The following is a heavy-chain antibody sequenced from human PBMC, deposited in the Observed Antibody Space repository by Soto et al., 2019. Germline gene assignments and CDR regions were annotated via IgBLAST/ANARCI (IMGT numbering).Heavy chain of an antibody. V-gene: IGHV3-11*01. CDR3: ARFLGDGYYTF. Sequence: QVQLVESGGGLVKPGGSLRLSCAASGFTLSDYYMTWIRQAPGKGLEWVSDISISGTTIHYADSVRDRFTISRDNAKNSLWLQMNTLRAEDPAVYYCARFLGDGYYTFWGQGTLVTVSS. CDR2: ISISGTTI. J-gene: IGHJ4*02. D-gene: IGHD3-3*01. CDR1: GFTLSDYY.